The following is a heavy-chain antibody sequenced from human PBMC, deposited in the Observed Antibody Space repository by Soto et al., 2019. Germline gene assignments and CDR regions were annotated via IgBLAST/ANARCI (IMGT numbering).Heavy chain of an antibody. CDR3: ARGYYGSGSYYHVIYYYYYMDV. J-gene: IGHJ6*03. CDR2: IYYSGST. V-gene: IGHV4-59*01. CDR1: GGSISSYY. D-gene: IGHD3-10*01. Sequence: SETLSLTCTVSGGSISSYYWSWIRQPPGKGLEWIGYIYYSGSTNYNPSLKSRVTISVERSKNQFSLKWSSVTAADTAVYYCARGYYGSGSYYHVIYYYYYMDVWGKGTTVTVSS.